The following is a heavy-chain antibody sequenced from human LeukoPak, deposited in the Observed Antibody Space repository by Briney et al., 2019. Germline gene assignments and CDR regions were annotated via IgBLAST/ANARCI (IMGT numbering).Heavy chain of an antibody. CDR3: AREIFGYYDSSGSPDY. V-gene: IGHV3-30-3*01. J-gene: IGHJ4*02. D-gene: IGHD3-22*01. CDR2: ISYDGSNK. CDR1: GFTFSSYA. Sequence: PGGSLRLSCAASGFTFSSYAMSWVRQAPGKGLEWVAVISYDGSNKYYADSVKGRFTISRDNSKNTLYLQMNSLRAEDTAVYYCAREIFGYYDSSGSPDYWGQGTLVTVSS.